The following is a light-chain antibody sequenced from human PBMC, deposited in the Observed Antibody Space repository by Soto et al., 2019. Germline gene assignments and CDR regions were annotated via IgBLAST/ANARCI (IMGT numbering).Light chain of an antibody. Sequence: VSTQSPVTLSLSPGESATLSCSSSRSLDSGQLAWYQQKVGRAPRLLIHDAFIRATGIPDRFSGSGSGTDFTLTISRLEPEDFAVYYCQQYGSSPRTFGQGTKVDIK. J-gene: IGKJ1*01. CDR3: QQYGSSPRT. CDR1: RSLDSGQ. V-gene: IGKV3-20*01. CDR2: DAF.